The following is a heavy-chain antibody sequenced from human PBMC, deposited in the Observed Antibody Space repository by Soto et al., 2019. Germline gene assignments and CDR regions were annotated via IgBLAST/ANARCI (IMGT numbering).Heavy chain of an antibody. Sequence: GGSLRLSCAASGFTVSSNYMSWVRQAPGKGLEWVSVIYSGGSTNYADSVKGRFTISRDNSKNTLYLQMNSLRAEDTAVYYCAREDRGSAARFAFGGQGTLVTVSS. CDR2: IYSGGST. D-gene: IGHD6-6*01. CDR3: AREDRGSAARFAF. J-gene: IGHJ4*02. V-gene: IGHV3-53*01. CDR1: GFTVSSNY.